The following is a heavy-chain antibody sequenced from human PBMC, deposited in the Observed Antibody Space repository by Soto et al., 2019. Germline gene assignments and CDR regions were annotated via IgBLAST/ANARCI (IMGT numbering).Heavy chain of an antibody. CDR1: GFTFSSYA. J-gene: IGHJ4*02. D-gene: IGHD1-1*01. CDR2: ISGSGGST. CDR3: AKFQTGTTGHFDY. V-gene: IGHV3-23*01. Sequence: GGSLRLSCAASGFTFSSYAMSWVRQAPGKGLECVSAISGSGGSTYYADSVKGRFTISRDNSKNTLYLQMNSLRAEDTAVYYCAKFQTGTTGHFDYWGQGTLVTVSS.